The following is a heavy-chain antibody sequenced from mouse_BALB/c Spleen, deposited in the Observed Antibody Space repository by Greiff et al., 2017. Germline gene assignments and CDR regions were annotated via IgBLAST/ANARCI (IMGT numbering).Heavy chain of an antibody. CDR2: IDPANGNT. Sequence: VHVKQSGAELVKPGASVKLSCTASGFNIKDTYMHWVKQRPEQGLEWIGRIDPANGNTKYDPKFQGKATITADTSSNTAYLQLSSLTSEDTAVYYCARYGGDPNWGQGTLVTVSA. J-gene: IGHJ3*01. D-gene: IGHD1-1*01. V-gene: IGHV14-3*02. CDR1: GFNIKDTY. CDR3: ARYGGDPN.